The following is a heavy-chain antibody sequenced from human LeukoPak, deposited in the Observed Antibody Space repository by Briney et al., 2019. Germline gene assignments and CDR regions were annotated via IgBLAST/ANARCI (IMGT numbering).Heavy chain of an antibody. CDR2: ISSSSSYI. J-gene: IGHJ6*02. CDR3: ARDDYSNVPYHYYGMDV. Sequence: PGGSLRLSCAASGFTFSSYSMNWVRQAPGKGLEWVSSISSSSSYIYYADSVKGRFTISRDNAKNSLYLQMNSLRAEDTAVYYCARDDYSNVPYHYYGMDVWGQGTTVTVSS. D-gene: IGHD4-11*01. V-gene: IGHV3-21*01. CDR1: GFTFSSYS.